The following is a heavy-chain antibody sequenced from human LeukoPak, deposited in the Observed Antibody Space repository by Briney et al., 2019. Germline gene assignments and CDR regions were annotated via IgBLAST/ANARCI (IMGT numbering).Heavy chain of an antibody. CDR3: ARDLVCSGGSCYSS. J-gene: IGHJ5*02. V-gene: IGHV1-69*01. Sequence: VASVKVSCKASGGTFSSYAISWVRQAPGQGLEWMGGIIPIFGTANYAQKFQGRVTITADESTSTAYMELSSLRSEDTAVYYCARDLVCSGGSCYSSWDQGTLVTVSS. CDR2: IIPIFGTA. CDR1: GGTFSSYA. D-gene: IGHD2-15*01.